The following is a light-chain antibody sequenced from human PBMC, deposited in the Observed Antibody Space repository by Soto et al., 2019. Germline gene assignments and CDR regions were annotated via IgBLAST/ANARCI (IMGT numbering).Light chain of an antibody. Sequence: IVLTQSPGTLSLSPWERATLSCRASQSVSSYSLAWYQKKPGQAPRLLIYGASSRAAGIPDRFSGSGSGTDFTLTISRLEPEDFAVYYCQQFSSYPLTFGGGTKVDIK. CDR2: GAS. V-gene: IGKV3-20*01. J-gene: IGKJ4*01. CDR1: QSVSSYS. CDR3: QQFSSYPLT.